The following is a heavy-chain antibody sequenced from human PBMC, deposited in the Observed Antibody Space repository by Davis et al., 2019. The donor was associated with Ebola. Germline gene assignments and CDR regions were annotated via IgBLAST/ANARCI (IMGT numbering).Heavy chain of an antibody. J-gene: IGHJ3*01. CDR1: GFTLTALS. V-gene: IGHV1-24*01. D-gene: IGHD1-14*01. Sequence: ASVKVSCKVSGFTLTALSMYWVRQTPGKGLEWMGGFDHDDGERIYAQKLQGRVTMTEDTSTDTAYMELSSLRSEDTAVDYCASANLNMALDVWGQGTMVTVSS. CDR2: FDHDDGER. CDR3: ASANLNMALDV.